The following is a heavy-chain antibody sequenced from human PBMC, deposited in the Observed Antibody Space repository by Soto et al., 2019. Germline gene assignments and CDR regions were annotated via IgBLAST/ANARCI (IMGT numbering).Heavy chain of an antibody. CDR3: ARLGGYCISTSCPQGWYYGMDV. D-gene: IGHD2-2*01. CDR1: GYSFTSYW. J-gene: IGHJ6*02. V-gene: IGHV5-51*01. Sequence: PGESLKISCKGSGYSFTSYWSGWVRQMPGKGLEWMGFIYPGDSDTRYSPSFQGQVTISADKSISTAYLQWSSLKASDTAMYYCARLGGYCISTSCPQGWYYGMDVWGQGTTVTVSS. CDR2: IYPGDSDT.